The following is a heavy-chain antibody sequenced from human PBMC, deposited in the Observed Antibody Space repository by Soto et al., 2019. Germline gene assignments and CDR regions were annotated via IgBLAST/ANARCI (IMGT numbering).Heavy chain of an antibody. J-gene: IGHJ6*02. CDR3: ARQNGVVTAPVYYYYGMDV. V-gene: IGHV4-31*03. CDR2: IYYSGST. Sequence: SETLSLTCTVSGGSISSGGYYWSWIRQHPGKGLEWIGYIYYSGSTYYNPSLKSRVTISVDTSKNQFSLKLSSVTAADTAVYYCARQNGVVTAPVYYYYGMDVWGQGTTVTVSS. D-gene: IGHD3-3*01. CDR1: GGSISSGGYY.